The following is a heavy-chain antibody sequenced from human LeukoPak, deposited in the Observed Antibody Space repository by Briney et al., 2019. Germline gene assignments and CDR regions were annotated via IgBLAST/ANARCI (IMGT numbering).Heavy chain of an antibody. CDR3: ARDVEVGATTIHHFDY. CDR2: INHSGST. J-gene: IGHJ4*02. CDR1: GGSFSGYY. D-gene: IGHD1-26*01. Sequence: SETLSLTCAVYGGSFSGYYWSWIRQPPGKGLEWIGEINHSGSTNYNPSLKSRVTISVDTSKNQFSLKLSSVTAADTAVYYCARDVEVGATTIHHFDYWGQGTLVTVSS. V-gene: IGHV4-34*01.